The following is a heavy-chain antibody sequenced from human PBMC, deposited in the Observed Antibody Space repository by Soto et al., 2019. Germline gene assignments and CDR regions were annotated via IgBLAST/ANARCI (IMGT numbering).Heavy chain of an antibody. V-gene: IGHV4-61*01. CDR2: IYYSGST. Sequence: PSETLSLTCTVSGGSVSSGSYYWSWIRQPPGKGLEWIGYIYYSGSTNYNPSLKSRVTISVDTSKNQFSLKLSSVTAADTAVYYCARESVGYCISTSCYYFDYWGQGTLVTVSS. J-gene: IGHJ4*02. CDR1: GGSVSSGSYY. CDR3: ARESVGYCISTSCYYFDY. D-gene: IGHD2-2*01.